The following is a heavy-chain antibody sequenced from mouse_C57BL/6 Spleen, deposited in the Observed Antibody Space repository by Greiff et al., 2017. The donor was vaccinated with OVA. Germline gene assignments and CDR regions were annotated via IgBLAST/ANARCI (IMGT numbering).Heavy chain of an antibody. J-gene: IGHJ2*01. CDR2: IDPEDGET. D-gene: IGHD2-1*01. V-gene: IGHV14-2*01. Sequence: EVKLMESGAELVKPGASVKLSCTASGFNIKDYYMHWVKQRTEQGLEWIGRIDPEDGETNYAPKFPGKATIPADTSSNTAYLQLSSLTSEDTAVYYCARSHDLLGDYWGQGTTLTVSS. CDR3: ARSHDLLGDY. CDR1: GFNIKDYY.